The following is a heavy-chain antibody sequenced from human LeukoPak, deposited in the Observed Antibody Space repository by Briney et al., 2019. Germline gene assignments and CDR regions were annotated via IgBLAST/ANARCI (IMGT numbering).Heavy chain of an antibody. CDR3: AGVVITNAEYFQH. J-gene: IGHJ1*01. CDR1: GGTFSSYA. CDR2: IIPIFGTA. Sequence: SVKVSCKASGGTFSSYAISWVRQAPGQGLELMGRIIPIFGTANYAQKFQGRVTITTDESTSTAYMELSSLRSEDTAVYYCAGVVITNAEYFQHWGQGTLVTVSS. D-gene: IGHD3-22*01. V-gene: IGHV1-69*05.